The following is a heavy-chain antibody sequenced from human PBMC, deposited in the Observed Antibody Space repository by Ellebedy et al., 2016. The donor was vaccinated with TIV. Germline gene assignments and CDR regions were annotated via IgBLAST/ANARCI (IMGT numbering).Heavy chain of an antibody. Sequence: PGGSLRLSCAASGFTFSSYAMSWVRQAPGKGLEWVSAISGSGGSTYYADSVKGRFTISRDNAKNSLYLQMNSLRDEDTAVYYCARDRATNYCSGGSCYPGTFDYWGQGTLVTVSS. J-gene: IGHJ4*02. D-gene: IGHD2-15*01. CDR1: GFTFSSYA. CDR2: ISGSGGST. V-gene: IGHV3-23*01. CDR3: ARDRATNYCSGGSCYPGTFDY.